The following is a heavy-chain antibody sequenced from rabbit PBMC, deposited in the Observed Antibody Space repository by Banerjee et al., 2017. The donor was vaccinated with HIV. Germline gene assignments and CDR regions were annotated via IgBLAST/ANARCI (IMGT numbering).Heavy chain of an antibody. CDR2: IYTSSGTT. V-gene: IGHV1S40*01. D-gene: IGHD2-1*01. Sequence: QSLEESGGGLVQPEGSLTLICTASGFSFSSNAMCWVRQAPGKGLELIACIYTSSGTTYYASWAKGRFTISKTSSTTVTLQMTSLTAADTATYFCARLDVADAYFDLWGPGTLVTVS. CDR1: GFSFSSNA. CDR3: ARLDVADAYFDL. J-gene: IGHJ4*01.